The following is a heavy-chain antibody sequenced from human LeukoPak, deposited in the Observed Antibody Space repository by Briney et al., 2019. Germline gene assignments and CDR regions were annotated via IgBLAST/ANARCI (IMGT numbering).Heavy chain of an antibody. Sequence: SETLSLTCAVSGGSISSSIYYWGWILQPPGKGLEWIGNIHHSGTTNYNPSLKSRVTIYVDTSKNQFSLKVSSVTAADTAVYYCARRPGSRFDPWGQGTLVTVSS. CDR3: ARRPGSRFDP. D-gene: IGHD3-10*01. CDR2: IHHSGTT. V-gene: IGHV4-39*01. CDR1: GGSISSSIYY. J-gene: IGHJ5*02.